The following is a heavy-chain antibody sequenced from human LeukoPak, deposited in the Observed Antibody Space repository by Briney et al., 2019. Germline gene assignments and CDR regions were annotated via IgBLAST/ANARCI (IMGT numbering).Heavy chain of an antibody. CDR1: GYTFTGYY. Sequence: GASVKVSCKASGYTFTGYYMHWVRQAPGQGLEWMGWINPNSGGTSYAQKFQGRVTMTRDTSVTTAYMELSRLRSDDTAVYYCARYSGYDEPFEYWGQGTLVTVSP. V-gene: IGHV1-2*02. CDR2: INPNSGGT. J-gene: IGHJ4*02. CDR3: ARYSGYDEPFEY. D-gene: IGHD5-12*01.